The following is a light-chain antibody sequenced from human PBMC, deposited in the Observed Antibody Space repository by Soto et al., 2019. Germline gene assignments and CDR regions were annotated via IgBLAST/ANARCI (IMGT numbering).Light chain of an antibody. CDR3: ASYAGRSNYV. V-gene: IGLV2-8*01. J-gene: IGLJ1*01. Sequence: QSVLTQPPSASGSPGQSVIISCTGTSSDVGGYNYVSWYQQHPGKAPKLLIYEVTRRPSGVPDRFSGSKSGNTASLTVSGLQAEDEADYYCASYAGRSNYVFGTGNKLTVL. CDR1: SSDVGGYNY. CDR2: EVT.